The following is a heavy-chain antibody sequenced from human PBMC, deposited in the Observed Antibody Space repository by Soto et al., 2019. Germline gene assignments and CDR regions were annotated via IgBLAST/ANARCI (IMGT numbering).Heavy chain of an antibody. D-gene: IGHD2-2*01. V-gene: IGHV1-69*01. CDR1: GGTFSSYA. CDR3: ARDSRHCSSTSCYASSDYYYGMDV. J-gene: IGHJ6*02. CDR2: IIPIFGTA. Sequence: QVQLVQSGAEVKKPGSSVKVSCKASGGTFSSYAISWVRQAPGQGLEWMGGIIPIFGTANYAQKFQGRVTITADESTSTAYMELSSLRSEDTAVYYCARDSRHCSSTSCYASSDYYYGMDVWGQGTTVTVSS.